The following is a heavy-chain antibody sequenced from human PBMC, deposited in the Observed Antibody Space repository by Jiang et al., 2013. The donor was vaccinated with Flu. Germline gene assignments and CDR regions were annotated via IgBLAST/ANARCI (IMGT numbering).Heavy chain of an antibody. V-gene: IGHV4-61*02. CDR3: ARYFPKDRAFDY. CDR2: IYTSGST. CDR1: GGSISSGSYY. Sequence: GPGLVKPSQTLSLTCTVSGGSISSGSYYWSWIRQPAGKGLEWIGRIYTSGSTNYNPSLKSRVTISVDTSKNQFSLKLSSVTAADTAVYYCARYFPKDRAFDYWGQGTLVTVSS. J-gene: IGHJ4*02. D-gene: IGHD2/OR15-2a*01.